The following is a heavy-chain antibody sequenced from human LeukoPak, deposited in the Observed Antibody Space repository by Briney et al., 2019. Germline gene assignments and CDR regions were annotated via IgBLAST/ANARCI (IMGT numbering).Heavy chain of an antibody. V-gene: IGHV3-23*01. CDR1: GFTLSTYA. J-gene: IGHJ4*02. Sequence: GGSLSLSCAASGFTLSTYAMSWVRQAPGKGLEWVSGISPSGGDTPYADSVKGRFTISRDNSKNTLYLQMNSLRAEDTAVYYCAKKNSGLNPFDHWGQGTLVTVSS. CDR2: ISPSGGDT. D-gene: IGHD4-23*01. CDR3: AKKNSGLNPFDH.